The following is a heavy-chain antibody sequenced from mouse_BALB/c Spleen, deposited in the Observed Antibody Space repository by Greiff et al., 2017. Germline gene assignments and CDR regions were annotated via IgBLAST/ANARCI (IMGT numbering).Heavy chain of an antibody. CDR3: ARYYYGNYVAFAY. Sequence: EVHLVESGGGLVQPGGSLKLSCAASGFTFSSYTMSWVRQTPEKRLEWVAYISNGGGSTYYPDTVKGRFTISRDNAKNTLYLQMSSLKSEDTAMYYCARYYYGNYVAFAYWGQGTLVTVSA. J-gene: IGHJ3*01. V-gene: IGHV5-12-2*01. CDR2: ISNGGGST. D-gene: IGHD2-1*01. CDR1: GFTFSSYT.